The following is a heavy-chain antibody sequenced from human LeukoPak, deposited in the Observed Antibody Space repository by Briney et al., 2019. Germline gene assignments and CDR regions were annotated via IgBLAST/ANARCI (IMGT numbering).Heavy chain of an antibody. J-gene: IGHJ3*02. Sequence: GGSLRLSCAASGFTFSSYSMNWVRQAPGKGLEWVSSISSSSSYIYYADSVKGRFTIPRDNAKNSLYLQMNSLRAEDTAVYYCARAKGGWGYCSGGSCPPNAFDIWGQGTMVTVSS. V-gene: IGHV3-21*01. CDR2: ISSSSSYI. D-gene: IGHD2-15*01. CDR3: ARAKGGWGYCSGGSCPPNAFDI. CDR1: GFTFSSYS.